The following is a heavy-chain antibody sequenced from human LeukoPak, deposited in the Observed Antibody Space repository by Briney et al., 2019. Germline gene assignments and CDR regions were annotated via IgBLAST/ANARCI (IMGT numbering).Heavy chain of an antibody. D-gene: IGHD2-15*01. Sequence: GASVKVSCKASGYTFTSYGISWVRQAPGQGLEWMGWISAYNGNTNYAQKLQGRVTMTTDTSTSTAYMELRSLRSDDTAVYYCARDRDCSGGSCPEWLYWGQGTLVTVSS. CDR3: ARDRDCSGGSCPEWLY. CDR1: GYTFTSYG. J-gene: IGHJ4*02. CDR2: ISAYNGNT. V-gene: IGHV1-18*01.